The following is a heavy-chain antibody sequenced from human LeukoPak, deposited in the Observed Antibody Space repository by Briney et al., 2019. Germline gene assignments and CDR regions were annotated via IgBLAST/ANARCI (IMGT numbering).Heavy chain of an antibody. CDR3: ARDGNDVMDY. Sequence: GASVKVSFKASGYIFTSYGISWVRQAPGQGLEWVGWISGYNDNAHYAQKLQGRVTMTRETSTSTVYMELRSLSSDDTAIYYCARDGNDVMDYWGQGTQVTVSS. CDR2: ISGYNDNA. J-gene: IGHJ4*02. D-gene: IGHD1-1*01. V-gene: IGHV1-18*01. CDR1: GYIFTSYG.